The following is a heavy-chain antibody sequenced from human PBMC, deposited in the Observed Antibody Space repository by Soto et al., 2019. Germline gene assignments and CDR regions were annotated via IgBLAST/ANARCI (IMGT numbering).Heavy chain of an antibody. CDR3: ASLNNWSSGDGRIDV. J-gene: IGHJ6*02. CDR2: IIPIFGKP. V-gene: IGHV1-69*01. D-gene: IGHD1-26*01. Sequence: QVQLVQSGAEVKKPGSSVKVSCKASGGSVNTYTISWVRQAPGQGLQWMGGIIPIFGKPTYAQAFQGRVTIAADEHTSTVYMELRSLRSEDTALYYCASLNNWSSGDGRIDVWGRGTAVIVSS. CDR1: GGSVNTYT.